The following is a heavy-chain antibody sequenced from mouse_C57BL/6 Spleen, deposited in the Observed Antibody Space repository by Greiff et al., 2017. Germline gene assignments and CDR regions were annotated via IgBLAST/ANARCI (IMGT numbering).Heavy chain of an antibody. CDR2: INYDGSST. D-gene: IGHD4-1*01. V-gene: IGHV5-16*01. CDR3: ARDWDGDWYFDV. Sequence: EVQVVESEGGLVQPGSSMKLSCTASGFTFSDYYMAWVRQVPEKGLEWVGNINYDGSSTYYLDSLKSRFIISRDNAENILYLQMSSLKSEDPATDYCARDWDGDWYFDVWGTGTTVTVSS. J-gene: IGHJ1*03. CDR1: GFTFSDYY.